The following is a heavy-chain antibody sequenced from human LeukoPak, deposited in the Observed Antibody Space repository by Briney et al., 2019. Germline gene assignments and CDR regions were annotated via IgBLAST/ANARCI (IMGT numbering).Heavy chain of an antibody. J-gene: IGHJ4*02. D-gene: IGHD3-22*01. CDR3: AKVPYYYTFDY. Sequence: PGGSLRLSCAASGFTFSSYAMSWVRQAPGKGLEWVSSITSSGAATYYADSVKGRFTISRDNSKNTLYLQMNSLRAEDTAVYYCAKVPYYYTFDYWGQGTLVTVSS. V-gene: IGHV3-23*01. CDR1: GFTFSSYA. CDR2: ITSSGAAT.